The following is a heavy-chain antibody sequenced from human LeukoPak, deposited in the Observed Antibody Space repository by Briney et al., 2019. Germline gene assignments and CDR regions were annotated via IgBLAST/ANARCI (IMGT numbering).Heavy chain of an antibody. J-gene: IGHJ5*02. CDR1: GYSISSGYY. CDR2: IYHSGST. Sequence: SETLSLTCTVSGYSISSGYYWGWIRQPPGKGLEWIGIIYHSGSTYYNPSLKSRVTISVDTSKNQFSLKLSSVTAADTAVYYCASGPGIAAAATLDNWFDPWGQGTLVTVSS. V-gene: IGHV4-38-2*02. CDR3: ASGPGIAAAATLDNWFDP. D-gene: IGHD6-13*01.